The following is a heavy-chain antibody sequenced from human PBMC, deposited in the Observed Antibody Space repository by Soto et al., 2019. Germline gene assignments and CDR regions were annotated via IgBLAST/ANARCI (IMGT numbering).Heavy chain of an antibody. Sequence: GESLKISCKGSGYRFTSDWITWVRQMPGKGLEWMGRIDPSDSYTNYSPSFQGHVTISADKSISTAYLQWSSLKASDTAMYYCARTAYWRMDVWGQGTTVTVSS. CDR1: GYRFTSDW. J-gene: IGHJ6*02. CDR2: IDPSDSYT. CDR3: ARTAYWRMDV. V-gene: IGHV5-10-1*01. D-gene: IGHD2-8*02.